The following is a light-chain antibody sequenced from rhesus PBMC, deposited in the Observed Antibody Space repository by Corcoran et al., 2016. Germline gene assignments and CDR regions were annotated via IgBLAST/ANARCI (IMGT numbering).Light chain of an antibody. V-gene: IGKV1S8*01. J-gene: IGKJ4*01. CDR3: QHYYEHPFT. CDR2: GAS. CDR1: QNIHRN. Sequence: DIQMTQSPSALSASVGDRVTLSFRASQNIHRNLAWYQLKPGKAPELLIYGASRLHTGIPSRFSGSGSGTDFTLTISSMQPETSASYYCQHYYEHPFTFGGGTKVELK.